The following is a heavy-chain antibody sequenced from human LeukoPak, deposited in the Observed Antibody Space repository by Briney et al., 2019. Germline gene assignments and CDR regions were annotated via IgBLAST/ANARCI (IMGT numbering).Heavy chain of an antibody. CDR1: GGSISIYY. J-gene: IGHJ5*02. Sequence: SETLSLTCTVSGGSISIYYWSWIRQPAGKGLEWIGRIYTSGSTNYNPSLKSRVTMSVDTSKNQFSLKLSSVTAADTAVYYCARGGEPLPYNWFDPWGQGTLVTVSS. V-gene: IGHV4-4*07. CDR2: IYTSGST. CDR3: ARGGEPLPYNWFDP. D-gene: IGHD1-14*01.